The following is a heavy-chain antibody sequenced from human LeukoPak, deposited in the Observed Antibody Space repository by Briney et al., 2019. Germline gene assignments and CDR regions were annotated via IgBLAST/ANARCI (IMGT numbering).Heavy chain of an antibody. CDR3: ARAPAAVPFGFDY. CDR2: IIPIFGTA. Sequence: ASVKVSCKASGGTFSSYAISWVRQAPGQGLEWMGGIIPIFGTANYAQKFQGRVTITTDESTSTAYMELSSLRSEDTAVYYCARAPAAVPFGFDYWGQGTLVTVSS. J-gene: IGHJ4*02. V-gene: IGHV1-69*05. CDR1: GGTFSSYA. D-gene: IGHD6-25*01.